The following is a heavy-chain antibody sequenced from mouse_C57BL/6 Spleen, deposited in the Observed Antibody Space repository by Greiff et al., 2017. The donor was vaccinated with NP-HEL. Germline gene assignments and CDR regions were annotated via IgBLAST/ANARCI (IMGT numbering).Heavy chain of an antibody. J-gene: IGHJ4*01. V-gene: IGHV1-80*01. Sequence: QVQLKQSGAELVKPGASVKISCKASGYAFSSYWMNWVKQRPGKGLEWIGQIYPGDGDTNYNGKFKGKATLTADKSSSTAYMQLSSLTSEDSAVYFCARSPAYYYAMDYWGQGTSVTVSS. CDR3: ARSPAYYYAMDY. CDR1: GYAFSSYW. CDR2: IYPGDGDT.